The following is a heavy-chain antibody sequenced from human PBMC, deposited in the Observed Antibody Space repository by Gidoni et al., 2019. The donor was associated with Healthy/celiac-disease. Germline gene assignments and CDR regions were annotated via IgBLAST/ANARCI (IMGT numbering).Heavy chain of an antibody. Sequence: QVQLVESGGGVVQPGRSLRLSCAASGFTFRSYAMHWVRQAPGKGLEWVAVISYDGSNKYYADSVKGRFTIARDNSKNTLYLQMNSLRAEDTAVYYCARDRMGIQLAHYYGMDVWGQGTTVTVSS. V-gene: IGHV3-30*01. D-gene: IGHD5-18*01. CDR3: ARDRMGIQLAHYYGMDV. CDR1: GFTFRSYA. CDR2: ISYDGSNK. J-gene: IGHJ6*02.